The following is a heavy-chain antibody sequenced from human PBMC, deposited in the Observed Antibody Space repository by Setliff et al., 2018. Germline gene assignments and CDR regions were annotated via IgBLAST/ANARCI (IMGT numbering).Heavy chain of an antibody. J-gene: IGHJ5*02. Sequence: GPTLVNPTQTLTLTCTFSGFSLNTTGEGVGWIRQPPGKALEWLALVYWDGDQRYSPSLNSRLSITKDSSKSQVFLTMTNMDPVDTATYYCALRRGNEWHLVRWFDPWGPGIQVTV. CDR3: ALRRGNEWHLVRWFDP. D-gene: IGHD6-6*01. CDR1: GFSLNTTGEG. V-gene: IGHV2-5*02. CDR2: VYWDGDQ.